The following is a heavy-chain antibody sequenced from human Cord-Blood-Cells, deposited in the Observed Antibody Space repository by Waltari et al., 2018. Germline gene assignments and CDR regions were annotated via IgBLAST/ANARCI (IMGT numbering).Heavy chain of an antibody. CDR2: ISYSGNT. V-gene: IGHV4-31*03. J-gene: IGHJ6*02. CDR1: GGSISSGGYY. Sequence: QVQLQESGPGLVKPSQTLSLTCTVSGGSISSGGYYWSWIRQHPGKGLEWLGYISYSGNTYYNPSLKSRVTISVDTSKNQCSLKLSSVTAADTAVYYCARAGSGWELLLNYYYYGMDVWGQGTTVTVSS. CDR3: ARAGSGWELLLNYYYYGMDV. D-gene: IGHD1-26*01.